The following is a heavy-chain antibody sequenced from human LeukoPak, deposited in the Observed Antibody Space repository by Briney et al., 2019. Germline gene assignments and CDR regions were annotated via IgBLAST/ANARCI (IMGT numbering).Heavy chain of an antibody. V-gene: IGHV4-34*01. CDR3: ARGSSWYRHFDY. Sequence: PSETLSLTCAVYGGSFSGYYWSWIRQPPGKGLEWIGEINHSGSTNYNPSLKSRVTISVDTSKNQFSLKLSSVTAADTAVYYCARGSSWYRHFDYWGQGTLVNVSS. D-gene: IGHD6-13*01. CDR2: INHSGST. CDR1: GGSFSGYY. J-gene: IGHJ4*02.